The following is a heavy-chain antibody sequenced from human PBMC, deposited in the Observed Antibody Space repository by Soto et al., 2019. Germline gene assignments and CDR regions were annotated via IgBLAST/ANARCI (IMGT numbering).Heavy chain of an antibody. D-gene: IGHD3-22*01. J-gene: IGHJ6*02. CDR2: IIPVFGTP. CDR1: GGSLSNYG. V-gene: IGHV1-69*12. CDR3: ARGDATKIVVTTYYAMDV. Sequence: QVQLVQSGAEVKRPGSSVKVSCKASGGSLSNYGISWVRQAPGQGLEWMGAIIPVFGTPNYAQKFQDRVTNTADESTTTVYMVVRSLTTEDTAVYYCARGDATKIVVTTYYAMDVWGQGTTVTVSS.